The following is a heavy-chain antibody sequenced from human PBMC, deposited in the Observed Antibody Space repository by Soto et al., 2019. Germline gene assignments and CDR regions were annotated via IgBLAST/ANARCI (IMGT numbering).Heavy chain of an antibody. D-gene: IGHD5-12*01. CDR3: ARPEGGYGSGYSWFDP. V-gene: IGHV4-39*01. CDR1: GRSISEINSY. Sequence: QLQLQESGPGLVKPSETLSLTCSVSGRSISEINSYWGWIRQTPGEGLEWIGTIHHTGSTYYNPSLKSRVIISLYTSKNQCSLKLSSVTAADTALYYCARPEGGYGSGYSWFDPWGQGTRVTVSS. J-gene: IGHJ5*02. CDR2: IHHTGST.